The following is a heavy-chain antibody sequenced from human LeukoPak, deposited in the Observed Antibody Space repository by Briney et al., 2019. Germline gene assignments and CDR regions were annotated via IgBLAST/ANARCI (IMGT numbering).Heavy chain of an antibody. D-gene: IGHD3-22*01. CDR2: IYYSGST. CDR1: GGSISSYY. J-gene: IGHJ3*02. CDR3: ATSLDSSGYWDAFDI. Sequence: SETLSLTCTVSGGSISSYYWSWIRQPPGKGLEWIGYIYYSGSTNYNPSLKSRVTISVDTSENQFSLKLSSVTAADTAVYYCATSLDSSGYWDAFDIWGQGTMVTVSS. V-gene: IGHV4-59*01.